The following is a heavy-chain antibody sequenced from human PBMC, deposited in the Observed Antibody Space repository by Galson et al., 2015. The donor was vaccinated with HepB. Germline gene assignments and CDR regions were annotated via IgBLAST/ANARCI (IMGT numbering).Heavy chain of an antibody. V-gene: IGHV3-23*01. CDR2: ISGSGGST. CDR1: GFTFSSYA. Sequence: SLRLSCAASGFTFSSYAMSWVRQAPGKGLEWVSAISGSGGSTYYADSVKGRFTISRDNSKNTLYLQMNSLRAEDTAVYYCAKSYGSGSYFNWFDPWGQGTLVTVSS. CDR3: AKSYGSGSYFNWFDP. D-gene: IGHD3-10*01. J-gene: IGHJ5*02.